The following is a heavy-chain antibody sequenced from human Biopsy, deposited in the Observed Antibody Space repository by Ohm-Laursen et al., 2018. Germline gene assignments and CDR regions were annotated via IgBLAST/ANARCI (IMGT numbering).Heavy chain of an antibody. V-gene: IGHV3-21*01. D-gene: IGHD6-6*01. CDR2: ISETSSHI. J-gene: IGHJ6*02. CDR3: ARDSSRRAREGGMDV. CDR1: GFSVSSYD. Sequence: LSLTCAVSGFSVSSYDMNWVRQAPGKGLEWISYISETSSHIYDADSVRGRFTVARDIAKNSLYLQLNSLRVEDTAVYYCARDSSRRAREGGMDVWGQGTMVTVSS.